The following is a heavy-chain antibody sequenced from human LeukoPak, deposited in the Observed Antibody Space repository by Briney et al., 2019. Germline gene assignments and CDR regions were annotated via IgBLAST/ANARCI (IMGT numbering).Heavy chain of an antibody. CDR1: GYSFTSYW. V-gene: IGHV5-51*01. Sequence: GESLKISCEGSGYSFTSYWICWVRQMPGQCLEWMGIISPGDSDTRYTQSFQGQVTSSADKSISTACPQWSSLKASDTAMYYCARRAYCGGGCYWGWFDPWGQGTLVTVSS. J-gene: IGHJ5*02. CDR3: ARRAYCGGGCYWGWFDP. D-gene: IGHD2-21*02. CDR2: ISPGDSDT.